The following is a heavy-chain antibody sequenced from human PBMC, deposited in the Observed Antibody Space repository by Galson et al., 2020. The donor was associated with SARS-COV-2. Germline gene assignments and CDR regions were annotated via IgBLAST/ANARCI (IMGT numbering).Heavy chain of an antibody. Sequence: TGGSLRLSCAASGFSFSNYEMNWVRQAPGKGLEWISYISSSGRTIHYADSVKGRFTISRDNAKSSLSLQMNSLRAEDTAVYYCARLDADVPGYWGQGTLVTVSS. CDR3: ARLDADVPGY. J-gene: IGHJ4*02. CDR2: ISSSGRTI. D-gene: IGHD1-1*01. V-gene: IGHV3-48*03. CDR1: GFSFSNYE.